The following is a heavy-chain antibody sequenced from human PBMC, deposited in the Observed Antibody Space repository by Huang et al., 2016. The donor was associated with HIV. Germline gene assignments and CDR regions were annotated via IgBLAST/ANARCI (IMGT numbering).Heavy chain of an antibody. J-gene: IGHJ4*02. V-gene: IGHV3-30*18. D-gene: IGHD6-13*01. CDR2: ISYDAKTK. Sequence: QVQLVESGGGVVQPGRSLRSSCAASGFTFSSYGMHWVRRAPGKGLECVAVISYDAKTKYYADSVKGRFSISRDNSKTTVYLQLNSLRLEDTAVYYCAKGGSAAAVLDFWGQGTLVTVSS. CDR1: GFTFSSYG. CDR3: AKGGSAAAVLDF.